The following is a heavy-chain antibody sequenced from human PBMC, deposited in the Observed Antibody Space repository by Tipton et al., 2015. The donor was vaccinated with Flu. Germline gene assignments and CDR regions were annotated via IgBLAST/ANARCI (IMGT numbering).Heavy chain of an antibody. Sequence: TLSLTCTVSGASISSAAYYWSWIRQPAGKGLEWIGRIYTSGSTNYNPSLKSRVSISVDTSKNQFSLKLSSVTAADTAVYYCARGHTAMVGSLYYYGMDVWGQGTTVTVSS. CDR3: ARGHTAMVGSLYYYGMDV. CDR2: IYTSGST. D-gene: IGHD5-18*01. J-gene: IGHJ6*02. V-gene: IGHV4-61*02. CDR1: GASISSAAYY.